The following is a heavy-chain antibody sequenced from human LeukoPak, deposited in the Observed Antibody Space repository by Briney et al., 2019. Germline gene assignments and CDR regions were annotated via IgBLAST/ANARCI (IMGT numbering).Heavy chain of an antibody. CDR2: IIPIFGTA. CDR1: GGTFSSYA. Sequence: GASVKVSCEASGGTFSSYATSWVRQAPGQGLEWMGGIIPIFGTANYAQKFQGRVTITADESTSTAYMELSSLRSEDTAVYYCARSRTPCANYYFDDWGQGTLVIVSS. V-gene: IGHV1-69*01. D-gene: IGHD4/OR15-4a*01. J-gene: IGHJ4*02. CDR3: ARSRTPCANYYFDD.